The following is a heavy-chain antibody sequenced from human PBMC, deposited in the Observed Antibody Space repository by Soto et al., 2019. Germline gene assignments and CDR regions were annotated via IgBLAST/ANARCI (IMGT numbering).Heavy chain of an antibody. Sequence: SSVKVSCKASGYTFTSYGISWVRQAPGQGLEWMGWISTYNGNTNYARKLKGRVTMTTDTSTSTAYMELRSLRSDDTAVYYCARVETYSYSSIDWLDPWGQGTLVTVSS. D-gene: IGHD6-13*01. CDR1: GYTFTSYG. CDR2: ISTYNGNT. J-gene: IGHJ5*02. CDR3: ARVETYSYSSIDWLDP. V-gene: IGHV1-18*04.